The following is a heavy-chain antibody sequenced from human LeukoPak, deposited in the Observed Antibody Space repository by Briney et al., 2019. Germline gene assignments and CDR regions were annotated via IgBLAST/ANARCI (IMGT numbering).Heavy chain of an antibody. V-gene: IGHV3-20*04. D-gene: IGHD3-16*02. Sequence: GGSLRLSCAASGFTFDDYGMSWVRQAPGKGLEWVSGINWNGGSTGYADSVEGRFTISRDNAKNSLYLQMNSLRAEDTALYYCARVNGLLWGSYRYPFDYWGQGTLVTVSS. CDR1: GFTFDDYG. CDR2: INWNGGST. CDR3: ARVNGLLWGSYRYPFDY. J-gene: IGHJ4*02.